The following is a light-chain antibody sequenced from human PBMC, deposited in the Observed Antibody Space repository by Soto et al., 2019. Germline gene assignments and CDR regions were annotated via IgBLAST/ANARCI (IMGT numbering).Light chain of an antibody. CDR3: QQYNNYPRT. Sequence: DIQMTQSPSTLSASVGDRVTITCRASQSISTWLAWYQQKPGKAPKLLIYKASSLESGAPSRFSGSGSGTEFTLTISGLQPDDFATYYCQQYNNYPRTFGGGTKVEIK. J-gene: IGKJ4*01. CDR1: QSISTW. V-gene: IGKV1-5*03. CDR2: KAS.